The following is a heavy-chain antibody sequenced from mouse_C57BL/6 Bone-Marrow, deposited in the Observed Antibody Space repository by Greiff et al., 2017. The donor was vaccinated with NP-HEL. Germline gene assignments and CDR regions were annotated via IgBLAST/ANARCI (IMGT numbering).Heavy chain of an antibody. D-gene: IGHD2-4*01. V-gene: IGHV1-63*01. CDR2: IYPGGGYT. CDR1: GYTFTNYW. Sequence: VQLVESGAELVRPGTSVKMSCKASGYTFTNYWIGWAKQRPGHGLEWIGDIYPGGGYTNYNEKFKGKATLTADKSSSTAYMQFSSLTSEDSAIYYCARLDYPYWYFDVWGTGTTVTVSS. J-gene: IGHJ1*03. CDR3: ARLDYPYWYFDV.